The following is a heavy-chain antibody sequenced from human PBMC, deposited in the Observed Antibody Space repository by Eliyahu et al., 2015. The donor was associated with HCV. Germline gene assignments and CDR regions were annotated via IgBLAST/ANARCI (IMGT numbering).Heavy chain of an antibody. Sequence: EVQLVESGGGLVQPGGSLRLSCSASGFXXSSYAMXWVRQAPGKGXEYVXAISSNGGXTYXAXXVKGRFTISRDNSKNTLYLQMSSLRAEDTAVYYCVKDTKYCGGDCHPDGMDVWGQGTTVTVSS. V-gene: IGHV3-64D*06. D-gene: IGHD2-21*02. CDR1: GFXXSSYA. CDR2: ISSNGGXT. J-gene: IGHJ6*02. CDR3: VKDTKYCGGDCHPDGMDV.